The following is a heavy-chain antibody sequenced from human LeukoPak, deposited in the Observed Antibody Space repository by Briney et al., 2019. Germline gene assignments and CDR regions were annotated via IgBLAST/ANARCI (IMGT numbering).Heavy chain of an antibody. CDR1: GFTFDTYW. D-gene: IGHD4-17*01. J-gene: IGHJ4*02. CDR2: INQDGSAK. V-gene: IGHV3-7*03. CDR3: ARGLRDDYGDYGDDY. Sequence: GGSLRLSCAVTGFTFDTYWMSWVRQVPGKGLEWVANINQDGSAKYYVDSVKDRFTISRDNAKNSLYLQMNSLRAEDTAVYYCARGLRDDYGDYGDDYWGQGTLVTVSS.